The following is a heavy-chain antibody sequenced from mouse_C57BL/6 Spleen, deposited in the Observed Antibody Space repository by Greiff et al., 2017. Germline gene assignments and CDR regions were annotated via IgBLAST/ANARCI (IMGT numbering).Heavy chain of an antibody. Sequence: QVHVKQPGAELVRPGTSVKLSCKASGYTFTSYWMHWVKQRPGQGLEWIGVIDPSDSYTNYNQKFKGKATLTVDTSSSTAYMQLSSLTSEDSAVYYCAREGYYYGSSYNHFDYWGQGTTLTVSS. CDR2: IDPSDSYT. D-gene: IGHD1-1*01. V-gene: IGHV1-59*01. CDR1: GYTFTSYW. CDR3: AREGYYYGSSYNHFDY. J-gene: IGHJ2*01.